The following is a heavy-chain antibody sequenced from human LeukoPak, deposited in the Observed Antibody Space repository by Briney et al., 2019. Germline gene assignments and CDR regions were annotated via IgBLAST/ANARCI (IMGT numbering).Heavy chain of an antibody. CDR2: FDPEDGET. D-gene: IGHD6-19*01. V-gene: IGHV1-24*01. J-gene: IGHJ4*02. CDR3: ATDGPRGWFPYY. Sequence: RASVKVSCKASGYTFTSYYMHWVRQAPGKGLEWKGGFDPEDGETIYAQKFQGRVTMTEDTSTDTAYMELSSLRSEDTAVYYCATDGPRGWFPYYWGQGTLVTVSS. CDR1: GYTFTSYY.